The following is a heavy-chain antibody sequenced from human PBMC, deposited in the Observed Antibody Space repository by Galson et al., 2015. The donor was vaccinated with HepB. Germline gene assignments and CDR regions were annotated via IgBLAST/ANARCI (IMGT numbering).Heavy chain of an antibody. Sequence: SVKVSCKASGGTFSSYAISWVRQAPGQGLEWMGGIIPIFGTANYAQKFQGRVTITADESTSTAYMELSSLRSEDTAAYYCATWGVRRGIVVVPTRFDPWGQGTLVTVSS. V-gene: IGHV1-69*13. CDR1: GGTFSSYA. D-gene: IGHD2-2*01. CDR2: IIPIFGTA. J-gene: IGHJ5*02. CDR3: ATWGVRRGIVVVPTRFDP.